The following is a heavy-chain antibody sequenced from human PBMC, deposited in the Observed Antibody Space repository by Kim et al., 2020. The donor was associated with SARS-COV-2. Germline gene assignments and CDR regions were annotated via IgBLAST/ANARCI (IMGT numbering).Heavy chain of an antibody. Sequence: GGSLRLSCAASGFTFSSHWMTWFRQVPGKGLEWLANINESGSGKYYVDSVGGRLTISRDNTKNSLYLQVHSLRAEDTAVYYCARGRDTANTEFEHVWG. CDR2: INESGSGK. CDR3: ARGRDTANTEFEHV. J-gene: IGHJ6*02. V-gene: IGHV3-7*03. CDR1: GFTFSSHW. D-gene: IGHD5-18*01.